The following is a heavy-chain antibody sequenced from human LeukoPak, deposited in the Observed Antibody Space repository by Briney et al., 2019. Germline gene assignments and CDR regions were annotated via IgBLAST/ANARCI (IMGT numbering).Heavy chain of an antibody. Sequence: ASVKVSCKASGYTFTSYAMHWVRQAPGQRLEWMGWINAGNGNTKYSQESQGRVTITRDTSASTAYMELGSLRSEDMAVYYCARVSKGAFDIWGQGTMVTVSS. CDR2: INAGNGNT. D-gene: IGHD3-3*02. V-gene: IGHV1-3*03. CDR3: ARVSKGAFDI. J-gene: IGHJ3*02. CDR1: GYTFTSYA.